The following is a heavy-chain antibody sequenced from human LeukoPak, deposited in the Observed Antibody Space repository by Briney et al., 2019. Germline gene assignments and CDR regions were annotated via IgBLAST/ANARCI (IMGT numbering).Heavy chain of an antibody. CDR3: ARGNSGSYREFDY. Sequence: SETLSVTCTVSGGSISSYYWSWIRQPAGKGLEWIGRIYTSGSTNYNASLKSRVSMSVDTSKNQFSLKLSSVTAADTAVFYCARGNSGSYREFDYWGQGTLVTVSS. J-gene: IGHJ4*02. CDR1: GGSISSYY. CDR2: IYTSGST. V-gene: IGHV4-4*07. D-gene: IGHD1-26*01.